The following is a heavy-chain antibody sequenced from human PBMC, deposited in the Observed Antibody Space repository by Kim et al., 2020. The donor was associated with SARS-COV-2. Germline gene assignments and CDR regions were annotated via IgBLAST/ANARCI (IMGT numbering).Heavy chain of an antibody. D-gene: IGHD2-2*01. J-gene: IGHJ4*02. CDR3: ARAAVWYCSSTSCKSYYFDY. V-gene: IGHV3-11*05. Sequence: GGSLRLSCAASGFTFSDYYMSWIRQAPGKGLEWVSYISSSSSYTNYADSVKGRFTISRDNAKNSLYLQMNSLRAEDTAVYYCARAAVWYCSSTSCKSYYFDYWGQGTLVTVSS. CDR1: GFTFSDYY. CDR2: ISSSSSYT.